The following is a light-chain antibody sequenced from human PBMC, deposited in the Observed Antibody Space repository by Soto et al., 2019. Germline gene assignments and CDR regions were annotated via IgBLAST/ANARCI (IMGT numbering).Light chain of an antibody. CDR3: QPYYSYPLV. CDR2: AAS. V-gene: IGKV1-8*01. CDR1: QGISSY. Sequence: AIRMTQSPSSFSASTGGRVTITCRASQGISSYLAWYQQKPGKAPKLLIYAASILQSGVPSRFSGSGSGTDFNLTISCMQSEDFATYFCQPYYSYPLVFGQGTKVEVK. J-gene: IGKJ1*01.